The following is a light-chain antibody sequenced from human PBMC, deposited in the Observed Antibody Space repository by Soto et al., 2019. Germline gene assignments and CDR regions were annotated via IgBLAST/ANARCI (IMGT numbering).Light chain of an antibody. CDR1: QNITKF. CDR3: QQTYSAPGT. J-gene: IGKJ1*01. CDR2: VTS. V-gene: IGKV1-39*01. Sequence: DIQMTQSPSSLSASVGDRVTVTCRPSQNITKFLNWYQEKPGKAPKVLIYVTSNLQNGVPSRFSESGSGTEFTLTTNNLHPEDFATNYSQQTYSAPGTFGQGTRVEVK.